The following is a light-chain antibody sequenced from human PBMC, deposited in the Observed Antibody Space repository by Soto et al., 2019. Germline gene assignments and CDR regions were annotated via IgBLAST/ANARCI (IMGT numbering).Light chain of an antibody. CDR2: EVS. CDR3: CSSPSRSSYI. Sequence: QSVLTQPASVSGSPGQSITISCTGTSTDVGASNFVSWYQHHPGKAPKLLIYEVSHRPSGVSDRFSGSKSDNTASLTISGLRAEDEADYCCCSSPSRSSYIFGTGPNVTVL. V-gene: IGLV2-14*01. J-gene: IGLJ1*01. CDR1: STDVGASNF.